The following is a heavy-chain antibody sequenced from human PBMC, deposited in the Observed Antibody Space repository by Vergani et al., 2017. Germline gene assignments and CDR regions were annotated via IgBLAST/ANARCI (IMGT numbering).Heavy chain of an antibody. J-gene: IGHJ3*02. Sequence: EVQLLESGGGLVQPGGSLRLSCAASGFTFSSYAMSWVRQAPGKGLEWVSAISGSGGSTYYADSVKGRFTISRDNSKNTLYLQMNSQRAEDTAVYYCAKDTPPIVVVPAAPHDAFDIWGQGTMVTVSS. V-gene: IGHV3-23*01. CDR1: GFTFSSYA. CDR2: ISGSGGST. D-gene: IGHD2-2*01. CDR3: AKDTPPIVVVPAAPHDAFDI.